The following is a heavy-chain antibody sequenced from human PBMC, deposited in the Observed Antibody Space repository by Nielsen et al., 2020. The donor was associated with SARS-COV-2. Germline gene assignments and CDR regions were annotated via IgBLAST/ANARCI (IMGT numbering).Heavy chain of an antibody. CDR3: ARGNGWGSYFDY. V-gene: IGHV3-30*02. D-gene: IGHD7-27*01. Sequence: GESLKISCVASGFTFSTYYMHWVRQAPGRGLEWVAFIKNDGSDELYGDSVEGRFTISRDNSKNTLYLQMNSLRPEDTAVYYCARGNGWGSYFDYWGQGTLVTVSS. J-gene: IGHJ4*02. CDR2: IKNDGSDE. CDR1: GFTFSTYY.